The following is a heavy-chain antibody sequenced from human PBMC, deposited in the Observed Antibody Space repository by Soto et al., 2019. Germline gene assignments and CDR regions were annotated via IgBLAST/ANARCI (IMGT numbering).Heavy chain of an antibody. CDR2: IIPILGIA. Sequence: QVQLVQSGAEVKKPGSSVKVSCKASGGTFSSYTISWVRQAPGQGLEWMGRIIPILGIANYAQKFQGRVTITADKSTSRAYMELSSLRSEDTAVYYCAGDGSVGGYYYYMDVWGKGTTVTVSS. CDR3: AGDGSVGGYYYYMDV. CDR1: GGTFSSYT. D-gene: IGHD3-10*01. J-gene: IGHJ6*03. V-gene: IGHV1-69*08.